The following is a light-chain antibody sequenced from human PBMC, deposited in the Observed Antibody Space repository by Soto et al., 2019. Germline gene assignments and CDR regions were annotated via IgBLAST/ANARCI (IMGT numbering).Light chain of an antibody. CDR3: QQRGRT. Sequence: EIVLTQSPATLSLSPGERATLSCRASQSVSSYLAWYQQKPGQAPRLLIYDASNRATGIPARFSGSGSGTDFTLTISSLEPEDFAVCYCQQRGRTFGQGTKVDIK. CDR2: DAS. CDR1: QSVSSY. J-gene: IGKJ1*01. V-gene: IGKV3-11*01.